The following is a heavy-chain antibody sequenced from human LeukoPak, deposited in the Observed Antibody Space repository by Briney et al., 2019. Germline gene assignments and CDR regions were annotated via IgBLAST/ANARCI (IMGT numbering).Heavy chain of an antibody. CDR3: AKVRWFGEYNWFDP. CDR1: GFTFSDYW. Sequence: GGSLTLSCAASGFTFSDYWMHWVRQAPGKGLVWVSRISSDGSRVTYADSVKGRFTISRDNAKNSLYLQMNSLRAEDTAVYYCAKVRWFGEYNWFDPWGQGTLVTVSS. D-gene: IGHD3-10*01. V-gene: IGHV3-74*01. CDR2: ISSDGSRV. J-gene: IGHJ5*02.